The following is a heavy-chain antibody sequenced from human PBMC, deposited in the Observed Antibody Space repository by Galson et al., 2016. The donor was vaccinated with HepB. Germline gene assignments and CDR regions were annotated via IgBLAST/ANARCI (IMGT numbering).Heavy chain of an antibody. Sequence: SLRLSCAASAFTFSSYGMHWVRQAPGKGLEWVAVIWYDGSNKYYTDSVKGRFTISRDNSKNTLYLQMNRLRAEDTALYYCARESGREAAGPNNWFDPWGQGTLVTVSS. CDR2: IWYDGSNK. V-gene: IGHV3-33*01. J-gene: IGHJ5*02. CDR1: AFTFSSYG. CDR3: ARESGREAAGPNNWFDP. D-gene: IGHD6-13*01.